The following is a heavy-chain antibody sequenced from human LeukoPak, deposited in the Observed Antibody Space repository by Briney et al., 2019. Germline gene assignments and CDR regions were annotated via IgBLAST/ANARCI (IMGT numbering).Heavy chain of an antibody. D-gene: IGHD3-10*01. CDR3: AKNFGPGNAFYDY. CDR2: IDGSGHYI. V-gene: IGHV3-23*01. CDR1: GFTFSSYA. Sequence: GGSLRLSCAASGFTFSSYAMTWVRQAPGRGLEWVSAIDGSGHYIFYRDSVQGRFTTSRDNSRTTLFLQMNSLTAEDSAVYYCAKNFGPGNAFYDYWGQGVLVTVSS. J-gene: IGHJ4*02.